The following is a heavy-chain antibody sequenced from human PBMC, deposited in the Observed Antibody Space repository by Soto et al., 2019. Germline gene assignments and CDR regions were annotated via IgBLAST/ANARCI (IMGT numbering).Heavy chain of an antibody. J-gene: IGHJ6*02. D-gene: IGHD1-26*01. CDR1: GFTVSSNY. CDR3: ARGVGATAYYSYGMDV. V-gene: IGHV3-53*01. Sequence: GGSLRLSCAASGFTVSSNYMTWVRQAPGKGMEWVSVIESGGITYYADSVKGRFTISRDNSKNTLYLQMNSLRAEDTAVYYCARGVGATAYYSYGMDVWGQGTTVTVSS. CDR2: IESGGIT.